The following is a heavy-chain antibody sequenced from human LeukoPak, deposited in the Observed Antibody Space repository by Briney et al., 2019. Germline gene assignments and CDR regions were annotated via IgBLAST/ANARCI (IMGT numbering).Heavy chain of an antibody. CDR3: ARDHPSIAARYFDY. J-gene: IGHJ4*02. CDR2: IISIFGTA. CDR1: GGTFSSYA. Sequence: GASVTVSCKASGGTFSSYAISWVRQAPGQGLEWMGGIISIFGTANYAQKFQGRVTITADESTSTAYMELSSLRSEDTAVYYCARDHPSIAARYFDYWGQGTLVTVSS. V-gene: IGHV1-69*13. D-gene: IGHD6-6*01.